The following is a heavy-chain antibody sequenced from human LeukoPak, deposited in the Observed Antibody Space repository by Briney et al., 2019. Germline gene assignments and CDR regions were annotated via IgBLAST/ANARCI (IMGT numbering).Heavy chain of an antibody. J-gene: IGHJ5*02. D-gene: IGHD3-10*01. V-gene: IGHV1-69*06. CDR1: GGTFSSYA. CDR2: IIPIFGTA. CDR3: ARENYYGSGSYYT. Sequence: SVKVSCKASGGTFSSYAISWVRQAPGHGLEWMGGIIPIFGTANYAQKFQGRVTITADKSTSTAYIELSSLRSEDTAVYYCARENYYGSGSYYTWGQGTLVSVSS.